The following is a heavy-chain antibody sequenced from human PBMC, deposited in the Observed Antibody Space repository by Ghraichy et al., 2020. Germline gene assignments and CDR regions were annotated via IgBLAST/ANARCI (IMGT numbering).Heavy chain of an antibody. CDR2: IYYSGST. CDR3: ARGYGSGIYSP. CDR1: GGSISRNDYY. Sequence: SETLSLTCTVSGGSISRNDYYWSWIRQHPGRGLEWIGYIYYSGSTYYNPSIKSRLTMSRDASENQFSLRLTSVTAADTAVYYCARGYGSGIYSPWGRGTLVTVSS. D-gene: IGHD3-10*01. J-gene: IGHJ5*02. V-gene: IGHV4-31*03.